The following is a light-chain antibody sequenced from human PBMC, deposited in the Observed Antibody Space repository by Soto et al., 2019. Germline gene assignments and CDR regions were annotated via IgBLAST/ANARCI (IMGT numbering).Light chain of an antibody. CDR2: GAS. J-gene: IGKJ1*01. CDR3: QQYDNWWT. CDR1: QSVSSN. Sequence: EIVMTQSPATLSVSPGERATLSCRASQSVSSNLAWYQQKPGQAPRLLIYGASTRATGIPARVSGSGSGTEFTLTISSLQSEDFAVYYCQQYDNWWTFGQGTKAEIK. V-gene: IGKV3-15*01.